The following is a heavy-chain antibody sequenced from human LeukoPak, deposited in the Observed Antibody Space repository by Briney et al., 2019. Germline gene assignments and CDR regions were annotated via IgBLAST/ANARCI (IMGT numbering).Heavy chain of an antibody. CDR2: ISGSSGII. J-gene: IGHJ4*02. D-gene: IGHD2-15*01. CDR3: ARRKGCYDY. Sequence: GGSLRLSCAASGFTFNTYTMNWVRQAPGKGLEWVSYISGSSGIIDYADSVRGRFTISRDNAKNSLYLQMNSLRAEDTAVYYCARRKGCYDYWGQGTLVTVSS. V-gene: IGHV3-48*01. CDR1: GFTFNTYT.